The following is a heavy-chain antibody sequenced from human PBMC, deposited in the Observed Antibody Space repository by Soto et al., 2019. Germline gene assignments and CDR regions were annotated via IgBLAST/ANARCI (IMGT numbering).Heavy chain of an antibody. CDR3: ARELPPDL. Sequence: GSLRLSCAASGFTVSSKYMNWVRQAPGKGLEWVSIIWSAGLTYYADSVRGRFTISRDISKNILFLQMNNLRAEDSAIYYCARELPPDLWGQGTLVTVLL. CDR2: IWSAGLT. CDR1: GFTVSSKY. J-gene: IGHJ5*02. V-gene: IGHV3-53*01. D-gene: IGHD2-15*01.